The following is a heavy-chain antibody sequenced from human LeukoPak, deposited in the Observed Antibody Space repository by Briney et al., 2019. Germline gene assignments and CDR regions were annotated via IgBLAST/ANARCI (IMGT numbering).Heavy chain of an antibody. D-gene: IGHD3-3*01. CDR3: ARDVYDFWSGHYYNYAMDV. CDR1: GFTVSSNY. J-gene: IGHJ6*02. Sequence: GGSLRLSCAASGFTVSSNYMSWVRQAPGKGLEWVSVIYSGGSTYYADSVKGRFTISRDNAKNTLYLQMNSLRAEETAVYYCARDVYDFWSGHYYNYAMDVWGQGTTVTVSS. CDR2: IYSGGST. V-gene: IGHV3-53*01.